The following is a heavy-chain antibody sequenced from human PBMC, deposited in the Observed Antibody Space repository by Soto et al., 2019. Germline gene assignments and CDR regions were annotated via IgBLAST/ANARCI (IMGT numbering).Heavy chain of an antibody. J-gene: IGHJ4*02. D-gene: IGHD1-26*01. V-gene: IGHV4-39*01. Sequence: QLQLQESGPRLVKPSETLSLTCTVSGGSVSNNNYYWGWIRQPPGKGLEWIGDIYYSGSTYYNPSLKSRVTISVDTSKNQFSLKLRSVTAADTAVYYCARHTMGSSRLFDYWGQGALVTVSS. CDR1: GGSVSNNNYY. CDR2: IYYSGST. CDR3: ARHTMGSSRLFDY.